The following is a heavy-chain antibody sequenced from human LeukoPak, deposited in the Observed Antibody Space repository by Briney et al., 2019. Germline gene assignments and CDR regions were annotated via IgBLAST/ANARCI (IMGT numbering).Heavy chain of an antibody. CDR3: ARDQYCSSTSCYDTQFDYSYYYGMDV. J-gene: IGHJ6*02. CDR2: INPNSGGT. CDR1: GYTFTGYY. Sequence: ASVKVSCKASGYTFTGYYMHWVGQAPGQGLEWMGWINPNSGGTNYAQKFQGRVTMTRDTSISTAYMELSRLRSDDTAVYYCARDQYCSSTSCYDTQFDYSYYYGMDVWGQGTTVTVSS. D-gene: IGHD2-2*01. V-gene: IGHV1-2*02.